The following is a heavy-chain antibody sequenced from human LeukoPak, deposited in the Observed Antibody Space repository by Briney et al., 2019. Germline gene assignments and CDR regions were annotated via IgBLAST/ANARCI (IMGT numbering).Heavy chain of an antibody. CDR1: GGSISSYY. CDR2: IYHSGST. Sequence: SQTLSLTCTVSGGSISSYYWSWIRQPPGKGLEWIGYIYHSGSTYYNPSLKSRVTISVHRSKNQFSLKLSSVTAADTAVYYCARLMATGGYFDYWGQGTLVTVSS. D-gene: IGHD5-24*01. J-gene: IGHJ4*02. V-gene: IGHV4-59*12. CDR3: ARLMATGGYFDY.